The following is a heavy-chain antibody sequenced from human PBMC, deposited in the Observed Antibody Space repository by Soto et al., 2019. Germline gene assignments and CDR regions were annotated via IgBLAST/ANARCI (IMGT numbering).Heavy chain of an antibody. CDR1: GGTFSSYT. J-gene: IGHJ6*03. D-gene: IGHD2-2*01. CDR2: IIPILGIA. CDR3: ARVQPSIVAVPAASIIDYYYYYMDV. Sequence: QVQLVQSGAEVKKPGSSVKVSCKASGGTFSSYTISWVRQAPGQGLEWMGRIIPILGIANYAQKFQGRFTMIAHNTTRPAYMELSSLRSEDTAVYYCARVQPSIVAVPAASIIDYYYYYMDVWGKGTTVSVSS. V-gene: IGHV1-69*02.